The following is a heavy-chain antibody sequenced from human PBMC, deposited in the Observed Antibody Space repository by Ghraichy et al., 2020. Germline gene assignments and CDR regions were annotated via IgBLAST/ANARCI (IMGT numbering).Heavy chain of an antibody. CDR2: ISGRGSTT. Sequence: GGSLRLSCAGSAFICIRYTMTWVLQPPGMRLEWVSIISGRGSTTYYADSVKGRFTISRDNSKNILYLQMNSLRAEDTAVYYCAKETQRTTAAGPIDYWGQGTMVTVS. CDR1: AFICIRYT. J-gene: IGHJ4*02. CDR3: AKETQRTTAAGPIDY. V-gene: IGHV3-23*01. D-gene: IGHD6-13*01.